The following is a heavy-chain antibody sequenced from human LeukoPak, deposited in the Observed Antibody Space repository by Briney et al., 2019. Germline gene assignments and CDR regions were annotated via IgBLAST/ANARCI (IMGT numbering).Heavy chain of an antibody. D-gene: IGHD1-26*01. CDR3: ARMSSGSFDY. CDR1: GGSISSSY. J-gene: IGHJ4*02. V-gene: IGHV4-59*01. CDR2: IYNSGNT. Sequence: SETLSLTCTVPGGSISSSYWSWIRQPPGRGLEWIGYIYNSGNTNYNPSLKSRVTISVDTSKNQFSLKLSSVTVADTAVYYCARMSSGSFDYWGQGTLVTVSS.